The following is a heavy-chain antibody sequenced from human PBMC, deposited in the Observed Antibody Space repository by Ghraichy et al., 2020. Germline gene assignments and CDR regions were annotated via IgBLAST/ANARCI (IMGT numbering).Heavy chain of an antibody. J-gene: IGHJ3*02. CDR3: ARIPLADDAFDI. CDR1: GFSLSTSGMR. CDR2: IDWDDDK. Sequence: SGPTLVKPTQTLTLTCTFSGFSLSTSGMRVSWIRQPPGKALEWLARIDWDDDKFYSTSLKTRLTISKDTSKNQVVLTMTNMDPVDTATYYWARIPLADDAFDIWGQGTMVTVSS. D-gene: IGHD6-13*01. V-gene: IGHV2-70*04.